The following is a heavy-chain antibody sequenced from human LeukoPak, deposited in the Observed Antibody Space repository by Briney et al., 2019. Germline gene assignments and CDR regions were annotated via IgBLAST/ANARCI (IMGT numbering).Heavy chain of an antibody. CDR3: VRAVYSTNWFDP. D-gene: IGHD6-13*01. J-gene: IGHJ5*02. CDR1: GFTVSTGY. CDR2: IYSGGTT. V-gene: IGHV3-66*01. Sequence: GGSLRLSCTASGFTVSTGYMSWVRQAPGKGLEWVSIIYSGGTTYYADSVKGRFTISRDNSKITLYLQMNSLRAEDTAVYYCVRAVYSTNWFDPWGQGTLVTVSS.